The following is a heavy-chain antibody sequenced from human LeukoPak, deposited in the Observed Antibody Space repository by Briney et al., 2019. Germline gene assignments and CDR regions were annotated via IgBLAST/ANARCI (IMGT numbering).Heavy chain of an antibody. CDR3: AKDINYYDSSGPTL. D-gene: IGHD3-22*01. CDR2: ISGDGGST. CDR1: GFTFDDYA. Sequence: GGSLRLSCAASGFTFDDYAMHWVRQAPGKGLEWVSLISGDGGSTYYADSVKGRFTISRDNSKNSPYLQMNSLRTEDTALYYCAKDINYYDSSGPTLWGQGTLVTVSS. V-gene: IGHV3-43*02. J-gene: IGHJ4*02.